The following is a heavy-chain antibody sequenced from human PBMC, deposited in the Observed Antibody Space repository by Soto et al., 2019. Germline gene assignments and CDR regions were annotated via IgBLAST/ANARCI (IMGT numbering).Heavy chain of an antibody. Sequence: PGGSLSLSCAASGFTFSSYEMNWVRQAPGKGLEWVSYISTSGNYIYYADSVKGRFTISRHNAKNSLYLQMTSLRVEDTAVYYCAREPLVPAGSFDYWGQGTLVTVSS. D-gene: IGHD2-2*01. V-gene: IGHV3-48*03. J-gene: IGHJ4*02. CDR2: ISTSGNYI. CDR3: AREPLVPAGSFDY. CDR1: GFTFSSYE.